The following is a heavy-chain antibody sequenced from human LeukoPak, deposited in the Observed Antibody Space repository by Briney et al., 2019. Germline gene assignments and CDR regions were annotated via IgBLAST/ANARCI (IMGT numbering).Heavy chain of an antibody. V-gene: IGHV3-23*01. CDR3: AKAAVYHDSCPDS. CDR1: GFTFSTYT. Sequence: GGSLRLSCAASGFTFSTYTMNWVRQAPGKGLEWVSSISSSGGSTYYADSVKGRFTISRDNSKNTLYLQVISLRAAHTAVYNWAKAAVYHDSCPDSWGQGKLVTVSS. J-gene: IGHJ4*02. D-gene: IGHD5/OR15-5a*01. CDR2: ISSSGGST.